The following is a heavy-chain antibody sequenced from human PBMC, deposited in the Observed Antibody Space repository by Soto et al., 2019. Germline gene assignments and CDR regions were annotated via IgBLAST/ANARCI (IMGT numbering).Heavy chain of an antibody. Sequence: QVQLQQWGAGLLKPSETLSLTCAVYGGSFSGYYWSWIRQPPGKGLEWIGEINHSGSTNYNPSLKSRVTISVDTSKNQFSLKLSSVTAADTAVYYCARLVVVAANETWFDPWGQGTLVTVSS. CDR1: GGSFSGYY. CDR2: INHSGST. J-gene: IGHJ5*02. CDR3: ARLVVVAANETWFDP. D-gene: IGHD2-15*01. V-gene: IGHV4-34*01.